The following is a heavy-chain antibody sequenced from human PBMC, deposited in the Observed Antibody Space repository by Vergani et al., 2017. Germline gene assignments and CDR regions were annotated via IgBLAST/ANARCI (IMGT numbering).Heavy chain of an antibody. D-gene: IGHD3-9*01. J-gene: IGHJ4*02. CDR3: ARETTSYDILTGYSDFDY. V-gene: IGHV3-23*01. CDR1: GFTFSNSA. CDR2: ISGHGDRT. Sequence: EAHLLESGGGQVEAGGSLRLSCVASGFTFSNSAMSWVRQTSGKGLEWVSAISGHGDRTYYADSVKGRFTISRDNSKNTVYLQMNSLKAEDRAVYYCARETTSYDILTGYSDFDYWGQGTLVTVSS.